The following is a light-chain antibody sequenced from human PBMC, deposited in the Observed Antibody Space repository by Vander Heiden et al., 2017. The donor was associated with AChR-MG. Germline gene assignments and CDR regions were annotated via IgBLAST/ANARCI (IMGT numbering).Light chain of an antibody. CDR1: SSDVGGHEY. CDR3: SSYTNRGTLI. V-gene: IGLV2-14*03. Sequence: QSALTQPASVSGSLGQSLTISCTGSSSDVGGHEYVSWYRQRPGTTPELIIFDVTERPSGVSNRFSGSKSGNAASPTISGLQAEDEGDYFCSSYTNRGTLIFGGGTNVTVL. CDR2: DVT. J-gene: IGLJ2*01.